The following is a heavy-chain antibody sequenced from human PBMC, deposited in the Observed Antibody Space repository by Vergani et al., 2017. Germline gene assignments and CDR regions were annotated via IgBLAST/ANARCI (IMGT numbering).Heavy chain of an antibody. D-gene: IGHD3-9*01. CDR3: ARSDILTNYYYGMDV. J-gene: IGHJ6*02. CDR2: ISAYNGNT. Sequence: QVQLVQSGAEVKKPGASVKVSCKASGYTFTSYGISWVRQAPGQGLEWMGWISAYNGNTNYAQKLQGRVTMTTDTSTSTAYMEGRSLRSDDTAVYYCARSDILTNYYYGMDVWGQGTTVTVSS. CDR1: GYTFTSYG. V-gene: IGHV1-18*01.